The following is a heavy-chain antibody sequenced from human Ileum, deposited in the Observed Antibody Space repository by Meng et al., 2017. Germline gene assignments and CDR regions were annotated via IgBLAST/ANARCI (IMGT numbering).Heavy chain of an antibody. V-gene: IGHV4-61*01. CDR3: ARDHWGSLDY. D-gene: IGHD7-27*01. CDR1: GASVTTSHYQ. J-gene: IGHJ4*02. Sequence: QGEIEGAGPGLVRPSETLSLICTVSGASVTTSHYQWGWIRQPPGKGLEWIGYASTNYNPSLKSRLTISLDTSKNQVSLKLTSVTAADTAVYYCARDHWGSLDYWGQGILVTVSS. CDR2: AST.